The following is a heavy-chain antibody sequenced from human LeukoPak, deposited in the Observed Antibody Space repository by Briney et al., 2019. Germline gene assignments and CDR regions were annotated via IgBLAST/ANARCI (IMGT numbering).Heavy chain of an antibody. V-gene: IGHV4-38-2*01. CDR3: ARGRFGVTSYYYYYYYMDV. J-gene: IGHJ6*03. CDR2: IYHSGST. D-gene: IGHD3-3*01. CDR1: GYSISSGYY. Sequence: PSETLSLTCAVSGYSISSGYYWGWIRQPPGKGLEWIGSIYHSGSTYYNPSLKSRVTISVDTSKNQFSLKLSSVTAADTAVYYCARGRFGVTSYYYYYYYMDVWGKGTTVTVSS.